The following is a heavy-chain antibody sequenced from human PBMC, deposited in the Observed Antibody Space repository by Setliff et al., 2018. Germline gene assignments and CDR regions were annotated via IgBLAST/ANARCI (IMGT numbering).Heavy chain of an antibody. CDR2: IRVYDGYT. CDR3: ARAPLESGYYYGQGHYFDN. CDR1: GYTLTNYY. D-gene: IGHD5-18*01. V-gene: IGHV1-18*04. Sequence: ASVKVSCKASGYTLTNYYMHWVRQDPGQGLEWMGWIRVYDGYTDYAQKFQGRVTMTKDTSTSTAYMELRSLKSDDTAVYYCARAPLESGYYYGQGHYFDNWGQGTLVTVSS. J-gene: IGHJ4*02.